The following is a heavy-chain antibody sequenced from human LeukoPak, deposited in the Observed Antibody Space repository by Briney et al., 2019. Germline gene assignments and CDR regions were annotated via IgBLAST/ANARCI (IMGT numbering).Heavy chain of an antibody. Sequence: GGSLRLSCAASGFTFSSYWMHWVRHAPGKGLVWVSRINSDGSSTSYADSVTGRFTISRDNSKNTLYLQMNSLRAEDTAIYYCARELYHSEGPDWFDPWGQGTLVTVSS. V-gene: IGHV3-74*01. J-gene: IGHJ5*02. CDR3: ARELYHSEGPDWFDP. D-gene: IGHD3-22*01. CDR2: INSDGSST. CDR1: GFTFSSYW.